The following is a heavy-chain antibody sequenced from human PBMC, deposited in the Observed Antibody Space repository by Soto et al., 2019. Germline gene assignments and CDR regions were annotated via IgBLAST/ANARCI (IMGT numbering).Heavy chain of an antibody. D-gene: IGHD6-19*01. CDR2: ISYDGSNK. J-gene: IGHJ3*02. CDR3: ARDSRGGQWLVIQYAFDI. CDR1: GFTFSGYA. V-gene: IGHV3-30-3*01. Sequence: GGSLRLSCAASGFTFSGYAMHWVRQAPGKGLEWVAVISYDGSNKYYADSVKGRFTISRDNSKNTLYLQMNSLRAEDTAVYYCARDSRGGQWLVIQYAFDIWGQGTMVTVSS.